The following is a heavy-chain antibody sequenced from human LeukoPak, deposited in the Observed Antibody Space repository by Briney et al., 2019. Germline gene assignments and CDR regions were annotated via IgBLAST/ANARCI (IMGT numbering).Heavy chain of an antibody. CDR3: ARAPAAGTVY. J-gene: IGHJ4*02. CDR1: GYTFTGYY. V-gene: IGHV1-2*02. Sequence: ASVKVSCKASGYTFTGYYIHWVRQAPGQGLEWMGYINPNTGATNFAQKFQGRVSMTRDRSISTAYMELSRLRSDDTAVYYCARAPAAGTVYWGQGTLVTVSS. D-gene: IGHD6-13*01. CDR2: INPNTGAT.